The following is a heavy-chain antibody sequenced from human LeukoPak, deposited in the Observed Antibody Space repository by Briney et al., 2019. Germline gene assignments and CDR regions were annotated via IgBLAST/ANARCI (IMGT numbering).Heavy chain of an antibody. D-gene: IGHD3-22*01. Sequence: PGGSLRLSCAASGFTFSSNAMNWVRQAPGKGLEWVSGITGSGDSTYYADSVKGRFTISRDNSKSTLYLQMNSLRADDTAVYHCAKGDSSGPAGWFDPWGQGTLVTVSS. V-gene: IGHV3-23*01. J-gene: IGHJ5*02. CDR1: GFTFSSNA. CDR2: ITGSGDST. CDR3: AKGDSSGPAGWFDP.